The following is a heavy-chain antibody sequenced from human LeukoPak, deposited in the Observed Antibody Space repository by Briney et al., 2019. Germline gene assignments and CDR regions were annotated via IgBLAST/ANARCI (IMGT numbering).Heavy chain of an antibody. CDR2: IYYSRST. D-gene: IGHD3-22*01. J-gene: IGHJ4*02. V-gene: IGHV4-59*01. CDR3: AREAYYGSSGYYFFDY. Sequence: SETLSLTCTVSGGSISSYYWSWIRQPPGKGLEWIGYIYYSRSTNYNPSLKSRVTISVDTSKNQFSLKLSSVTAADTAVYYCAREAYYGSSGYYFFDYWGQGTLVTVSS. CDR1: GGSISSYY.